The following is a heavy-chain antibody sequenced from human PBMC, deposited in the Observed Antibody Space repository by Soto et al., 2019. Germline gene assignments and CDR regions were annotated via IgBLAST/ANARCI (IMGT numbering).Heavy chain of an antibody. V-gene: IGHV1-3*01. CDR2: INGGNGVT. D-gene: IGHD1-1*01. Sequence: ASVKVSCKASGYTFTTYTIHWVRQAPGQGLEWLGWINGGNGVTKSSQKFQGRVSITRDTSATTTYMDLSSLRSEDTAVYYCGRMTTGLDIWGQGTMVTVSS. CDR3: GRMTTGLDI. J-gene: IGHJ3*02. CDR1: GYTFTTYT.